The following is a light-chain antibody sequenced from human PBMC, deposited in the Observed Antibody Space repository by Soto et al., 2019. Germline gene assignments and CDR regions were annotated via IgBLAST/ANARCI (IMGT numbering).Light chain of an antibody. CDR2: GAY. CDR1: QSVSSSY. CDR3: KQYGSSPWT. Sequence: EIVLTQSPATLSLSPGERATLSCRASQSVSSSYLAWYQQKPGQAPRLLIYGAYSRATGIQDRFSGSGSGTDFTLTIRRLEPEDFAVYYCKQYGSSPWTFGQGTKVDIK. J-gene: IGKJ1*01. V-gene: IGKV3-20*01.